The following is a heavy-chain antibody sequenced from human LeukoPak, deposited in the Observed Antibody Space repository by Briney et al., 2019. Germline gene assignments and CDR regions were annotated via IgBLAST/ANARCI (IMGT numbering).Heavy chain of an antibody. CDR3: ARAVGSGSFQTYYYYMDV. CDR1: GGSISSSSYY. CDR2: IYTSGST. D-gene: IGHD3-10*01. Sequence: SETLSLTCTVSGGSISSSSYYWSWIRQPAGKGLEWIGRIYTSGSTNYNPSLKSRVTMSVDTSKNQFSLKLSSVTAADTAVYYCARAVGSGSFQTYYYYMDVWGKGTTVTVSS. V-gene: IGHV4-61*02. J-gene: IGHJ6*03.